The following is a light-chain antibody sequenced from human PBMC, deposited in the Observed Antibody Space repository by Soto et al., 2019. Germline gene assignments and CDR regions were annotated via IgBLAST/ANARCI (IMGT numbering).Light chain of an antibody. V-gene: IGKV1-39*01. J-gene: IGKJ2*01. CDR1: QSISSY. CDR3: KQSYSTPFT. Sequence: DIQMTQSPSSLSASVGDRVTITCRASQSISSYLNWYQQKPGKAPKLLIYAASSLQSGVPSRFSGSGSVTDFTITISSLQPEDFATYYCKQSYSTPFTFGQGTKLEIK. CDR2: AAS.